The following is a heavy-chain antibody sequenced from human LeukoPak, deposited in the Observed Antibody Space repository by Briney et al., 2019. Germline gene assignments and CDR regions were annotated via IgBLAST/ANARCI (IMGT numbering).Heavy chain of an antibody. V-gene: IGHV3-30*04. J-gene: IGHJ6*04. CDR2: ISVDGSAT. Sequence: GGSLRLSCAASGFTFHNYAMNWLRQTPDRGLFWVAAISVDGSATNYADSVKGRFTISRDNAKNSLYLQMNSLRAEDTAVYYCAELGITMIGGVWGKGTTVTISS. CDR3: AELGITMIGGV. D-gene: IGHD3-10*02. CDR1: GFTFHNYA.